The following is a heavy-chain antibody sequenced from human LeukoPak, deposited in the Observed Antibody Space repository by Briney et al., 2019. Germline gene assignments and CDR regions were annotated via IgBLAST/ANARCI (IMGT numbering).Heavy chain of an antibody. CDR3: ANSDWFQDY. J-gene: IGHJ4*02. V-gene: IGHV3-74*01. CDR2: INPDGSSP. Sequence: GGSLRLYCAASGFSLSTYWMHWVRQAPGKGLVWVSRINPDGSSPNYADSVKGRFTISRDNAKNTLYLQMNSLRAEDTAVYYCANSDWFQDYWGQGTLVTVSS. CDR1: GFSLSTYW. D-gene: IGHD3-9*01.